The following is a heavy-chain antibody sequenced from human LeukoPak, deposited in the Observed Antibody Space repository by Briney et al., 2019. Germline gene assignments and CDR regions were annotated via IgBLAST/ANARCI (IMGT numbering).Heavy chain of an antibody. V-gene: IGHV3-23*01. CDR1: GFSFDDHT. CDR2: ISGSGGST. D-gene: IGHD2-21*01. CDR3: AKDILSQNAFDI. J-gene: IGHJ3*02. Sequence: GGSLRLSCAASGFSFDDHTMDWVRQAPGKGLEWVSAISGSGGSTYYADSVKGRFTISRDNSKNTLYLQMNSLRAEDTALYYCAKDILSQNAFDIWGQGTMVTVSS.